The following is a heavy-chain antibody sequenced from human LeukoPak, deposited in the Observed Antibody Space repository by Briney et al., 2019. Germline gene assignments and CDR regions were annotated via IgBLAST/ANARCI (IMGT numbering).Heavy chain of an antibody. V-gene: IGHV4-31*03. CDR2: IYYSGGT. CDR3: ARDPRFSGDAFDL. D-gene: IGHD3-16*01. Sequence: SQTLSLTCTVSGGSISSDDYYWSWIRQHPGKGLEWIGYIYYSGGTYYNPPLESRVTISIDTSKSHFSLKLSSVTAADTAVYYCARDPRFSGDAFDLWGQGTPVTVSS. CDR1: GGSISSDDYY. J-gene: IGHJ3*01.